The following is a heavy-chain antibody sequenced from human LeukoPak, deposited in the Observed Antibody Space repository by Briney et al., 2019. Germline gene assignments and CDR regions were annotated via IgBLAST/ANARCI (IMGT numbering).Heavy chain of an antibody. J-gene: IGHJ3*02. CDR1: GYSFTSHW. Sequence: GESLKVSCKGSGYSFTSHWIGWVRQMPGKGLEWMGIIYPGDSETRYSPSFQGQVTISADKSISTAYLQWSSLKASDTAMYYCARRYYYDSSGYYLAHDAFDIWGQGTMVTVSS. D-gene: IGHD3-22*01. CDR3: ARRYYYDSSGYYLAHDAFDI. V-gene: IGHV5-51*01. CDR2: IYPGDSET.